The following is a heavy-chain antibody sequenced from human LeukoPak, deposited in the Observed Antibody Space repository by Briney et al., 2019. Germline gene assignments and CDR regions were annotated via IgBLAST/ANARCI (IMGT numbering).Heavy chain of an antibody. V-gene: IGHV3-21*01. CDR1: GFTFSSYE. J-gene: IGHJ4*02. D-gene: IGHD3-9*01. CDR3: ARDPHQLRYFDWLFLGKPPYYFDY. Sequence: PGGSLRLSCAASGFTFSSYEMNWVRQAPGKGLEWVSSISSSSSYIYYADSVKGRFTISRDNAKNSLYLQMDSLRAEDTAVYYCARDPHQLRYFDWLFLGKPPYYFDYWGQGTLVTVSS. CDR2: ISSSSSYI.